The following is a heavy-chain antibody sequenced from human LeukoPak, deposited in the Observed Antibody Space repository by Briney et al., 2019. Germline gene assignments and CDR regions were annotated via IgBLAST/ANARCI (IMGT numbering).Heavy chain of an antibody. V-gene: IGHV4-31*01. CDR3: AREVAARGVDP. Sequence: PSQTLSLTCTVSGGSISSGGYYWSWIRQHPGKGLEWIGYIYYSGSTYYNPSLKSQVTISVDTSKNQFSLKLSSVTAADTAVYYCAREVAARGVDPWGQGTLVTVSS. J-gene: IGHJ5*02. D-gene: IGHD2-15*01. CDR1: GGSISSGGYY. CDR2: IYYSGST.